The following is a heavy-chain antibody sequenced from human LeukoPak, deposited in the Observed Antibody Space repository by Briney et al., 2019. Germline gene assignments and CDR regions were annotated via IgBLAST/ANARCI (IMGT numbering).Heavy chain of an antibody. V-gene: IGHV3-7*01. J-gene: IGHJ4*02. CDR2: IKQDGSEK. CDR1: GFTFSSYW. D-gene: IGHD2-21*02. CDR3: ARGIVVVTAIHGYFDY. Sequence: GGSLRLSCAASGFTFSSYWMSWVRQAPGKGLEWVANIKQDGSEKYYVDSVKGRFTISRDNAKNSLYLQMNSLRAEATAVYYCARGIVVVTAIHGYFDYWGQGTLVTVSS.